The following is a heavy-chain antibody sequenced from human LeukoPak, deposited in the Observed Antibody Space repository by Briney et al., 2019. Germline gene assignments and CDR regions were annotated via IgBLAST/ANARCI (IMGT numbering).Heavy chain of an antibody. D-gene: IGHD2-15*01. CDR2: MNPNSGNT. V-gene: IGHV1-8*01. CDR3: AREMKYCSGGSCYSGAFDY. Sequence: ASVKVSCKASGYNFTSYDINWVRQATGQGLEWMGWMNPNSGNTGYAQKFQGRFTLTRNPSISTAYMELSSLRSEDTAVYYCAREMKYCSGGSCYSGAFDYWGQGTLVTVSS. J-gene: IGHJ4*02. CDR1: GYNFTSYD.